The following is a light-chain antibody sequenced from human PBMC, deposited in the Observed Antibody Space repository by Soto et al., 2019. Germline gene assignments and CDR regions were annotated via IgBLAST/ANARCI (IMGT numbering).Light chain of an antibody. CDR2: EAS. V-gene: IGKV3-11*01. CDR3: QQRRNGPSYT. J-gene: IGKJ2*01. CDR1: QSVSTY. Sequence: EIVLTQSPATLSLSPGERATLSCRASQSVSTYLAWYQHKPGQAPRLLIYEASNRASGIPARFSGSGSGTDLTLTISSLEPEDLAVYYCQQRRNGPSYTFGQGTKLEIK.